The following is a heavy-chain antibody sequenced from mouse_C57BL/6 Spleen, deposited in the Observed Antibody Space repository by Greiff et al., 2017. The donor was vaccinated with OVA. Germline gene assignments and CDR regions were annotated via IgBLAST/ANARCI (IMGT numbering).Heavy chain of an antibody. D-gene: IGHD2-1*01. CDR2: IDPSDSYT. J-gene: IGHJ3*01. V-gene: IGHV1-69*01. CDR1: GYTFTSYW. Sequence: VQLQQPGAELVMPGASVKLSCKASGYTFTSYWMHWVKQRPGQGLEWIGEIDPSDSYTNYNQKFKGKSTLTVDKSSSTAYMQLSSLTSEDSAVYYCARGGGNEFAYWGQGTLVTVSA. CDR3: ARGGGNEFAY.